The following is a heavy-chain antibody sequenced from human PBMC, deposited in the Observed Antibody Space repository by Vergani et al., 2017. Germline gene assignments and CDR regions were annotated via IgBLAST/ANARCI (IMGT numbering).Heavy chain of an antibody. Sequence: EVQLVESGGGLVKPGGSLRLSCAASGFTFSNAWLNWVRQAPGKGLEWVSAISGSGGSTYYADSVKGRFTISRDNSKNTLYLQMNSLRAEDTAVYYCAKDFWSGYPYWYFDLWGRGTLVTVSS. V-gene: IGHV3-23*04. CDR3: AKDFWSGYPYWYFDL. CDR1: GFTFSNAW. J-gene: IGHJ2*01. D-gene: IGHD3-3*01. CDR2: ISGSGGST.